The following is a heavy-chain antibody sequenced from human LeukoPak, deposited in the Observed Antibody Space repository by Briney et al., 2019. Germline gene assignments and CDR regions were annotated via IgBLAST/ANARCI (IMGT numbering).Heavy chain of an antibody. V-gene: IGHV4-38-2*01. CDR2: IYHSGST. CDR3: ARVGIAVAGTNWFDP. J-gene: IGHJ5*02. CDR1: GYSISSGYY. Sequence: PSGTLSLTCAVSGYSISSGYYWGWIRQPPGKGLEWIGSIYHSGSTYYNPSLKSRVTISVDTSKNQFSLKLSSVTAADTAVYYCARVGIAVAGTNWFDPWGQGTLVTVSS. D-gene: IGHD6-19*01.